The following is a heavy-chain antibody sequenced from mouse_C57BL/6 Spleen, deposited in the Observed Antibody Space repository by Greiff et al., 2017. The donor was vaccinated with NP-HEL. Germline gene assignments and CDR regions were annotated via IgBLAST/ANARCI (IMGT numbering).Heavy chain of an antibody. CDR1: GFTFSSYA. Sequence: EVQLVESGGGLVKPGGSLKLSCAASGFTFSSYAMSWVRQTPEKRLEWVASISDGGSYTYYPDNVKGRFTISRDNAKNNLYLQMSHLKSEDTAMYCCARDLDYDGDFDYWGQGTTLTVSS. V-gene: IGHV5-4*01. D-gene: IGHD2-4*01. J-gene: IGHJ2*01. CDR3: ARDLDYDGDFDY. CDR2: ISDGGSYT.